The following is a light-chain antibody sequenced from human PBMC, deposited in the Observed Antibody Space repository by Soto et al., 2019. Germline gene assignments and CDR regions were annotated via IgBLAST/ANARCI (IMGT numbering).Light chain of an antibody. Sequence: DIQMTQSPSTLSASVGDRVTITCRASQSISNWLAWYQQKPGKAPKLLIYKASSLESGVPSRFSGSGSGTEFTLSISSLQPDDFATYYCKQYDSYPRTFGQGTKLEIK. CDR1: QSISNW. CDR3: KQYDSYPRT. V-gene: IGKV1-5*03. CDR2: KAS. J-gene: IGKJ1*01.